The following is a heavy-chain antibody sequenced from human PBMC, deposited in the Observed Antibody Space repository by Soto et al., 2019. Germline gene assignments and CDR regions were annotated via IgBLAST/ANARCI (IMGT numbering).Heavy chain of an antibody. CDR2: INAANGDT. D-gene: IGHD6-13*01. CDR1: RYTFTSYG. CDR3: VRRHVSATGIDWFDP. Sequence: ASVKVSCKASRYTFTSYGIHWVRQAPGQRLEWMGWINAANGDTKYLPKFQGRVTITRDTSASTAYMELSSLRSEDTAVYYCVRRHVSATGIDWFDPWGQGTLVTVSS. J-gene: IGHJ5*02. V-gene: IGHV1-3*01.